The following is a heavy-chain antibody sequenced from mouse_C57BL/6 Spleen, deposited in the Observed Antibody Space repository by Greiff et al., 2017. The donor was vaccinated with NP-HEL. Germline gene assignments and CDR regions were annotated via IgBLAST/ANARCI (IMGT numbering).Heavy chain of an antibody. V-gene: IGHV1-15*01. D-gene: IGHD1-1*01. J-gene: IGHJ3*01. CDR3: TRGSGETPQVAWCAY. CDR2: IDPETGGT. CDR1: GYTFTDYE. Sequence: QVQLQQSGAELVRPGASVTLSCKASGYTFTDYEMHWVKQTPVHGLEWIGAIDPETGGTAYNQKFKGKAILTADKSSSTAYMELRSLTSEDSAVYYCTRGSGETPQVAWCAYWGQGTLVTVSA.